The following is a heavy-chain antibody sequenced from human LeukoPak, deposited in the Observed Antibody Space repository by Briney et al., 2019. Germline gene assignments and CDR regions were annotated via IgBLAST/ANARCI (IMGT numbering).Heavy chain of an antibody. CDR1: GFTFSSYS. CDR3: ARAGLRYFDWLSHLGY. Sequence: GGSLRLPCAASGFTFSSYSMNWVRQAPGKGLEWVSSISSSSSYIYYADSVKGRFTISRDNAKNSLYLQMNSLRAEDTAVYYCARAGLRYFDWLSHLGYWGQGTLVTVSS. J-gene: IGHJ4*02. CDR2: ISSSSSYI. V-gene: IGHV3-21*01. D-gene: IGHD3-9*01.